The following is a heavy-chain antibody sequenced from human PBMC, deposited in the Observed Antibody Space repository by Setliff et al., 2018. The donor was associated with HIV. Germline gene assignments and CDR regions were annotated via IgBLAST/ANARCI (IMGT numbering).Heavy chain of an antibody. Sequence: SETLSLTCTVSGQFISDGYYWGWIRQPPGKGLEWIGSVYHSGKTYYNPSLKSRVTMSADTSKNQISLMLRSMTAADTAVYYRAKHDFGEGSCFDPWGQGSLVTVSS. CDR3: AKHDFGEGSCFDP. CDR1: GQFISDGYY. V-gene: IGHV4-38-2*02. D-gene: IGHD3-16*01. CDR2: VYHSGKT. J-gene: IGHJ5*02.